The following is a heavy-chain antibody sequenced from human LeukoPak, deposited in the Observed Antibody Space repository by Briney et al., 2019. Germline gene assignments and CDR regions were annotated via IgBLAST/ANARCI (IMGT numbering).Heavy chain of an antibody. CDR1: GYTLTSHG. V-gene: IGHV1-18*01. CDR2: ISPYNGDT. J-gene: IGHJ6*02. Sequence: ASVKVSCRASGYTLTSHGISWLRQAPGQGLEWMGYISPYNGDTNYAQKFQGRVTLTTDTSTSTAYMELRSLRSEDTAVYYCARKTGTNRGYYYGMDVWGQGTTVTVSS. D-gene: IGHD1-7*01. CDR3: ARKTGTNRGYYYGMDV.